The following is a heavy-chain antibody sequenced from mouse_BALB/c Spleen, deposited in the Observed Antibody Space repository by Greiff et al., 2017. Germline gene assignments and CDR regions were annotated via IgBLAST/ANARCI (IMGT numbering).Heavy chain of an antibody. Sequence: EVQLVESGGGLVQPGGSLKLSCAASGFTFSSYGMSWVRQTPDKRLELVATINSNGGSTYYPDSVKGRFTISRDNAKNTLYLQMSSLKSEDTAMYYCARELGGFAYWGQGTLVTVSA. CDR3: ARELGGFAY. CDR1: GFTFSSYG. CDR2: INSNGGST. V-gene: IGHV5-6-3*01. D-gene: IGHD4-1*01. J-gene: IGHJ3*01.